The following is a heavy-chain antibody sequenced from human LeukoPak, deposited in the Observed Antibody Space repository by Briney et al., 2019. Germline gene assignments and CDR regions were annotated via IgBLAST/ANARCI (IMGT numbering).Heavy chain of an antibody. CDR3: ATEGVVRRGYGIGPPAYFDH. J-gene: IGHJ4*02. D-gene: IGHD2-15*01. V-gene: IGHV4-4*02. CDR1: GGSININNW. CDR2: ISHSGST. Sequence: SETLSLTCAVSGGSININNWWAWVRQPPGKGLEWIGEISHSGSTYYNPSLKSRVAISIDKSKSQFSLRLNSVTAADTAVYYCATEGVVRRGYGIGPPAYFDHWGRGTLVTVSS.